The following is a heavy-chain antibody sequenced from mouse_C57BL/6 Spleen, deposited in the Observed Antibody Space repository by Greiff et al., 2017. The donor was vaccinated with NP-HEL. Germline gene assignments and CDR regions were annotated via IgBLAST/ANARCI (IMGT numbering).Heavy chain of an antibody. CDR1: GFSLTSYA. CDR3: ARNKGNPYYDYDVYAMDY. D-gene: IGHD2-4*01. V-gene: IGHV2-9-1*01. CDR2: IWTGGGT. Sequence: QVQLKESGPGLVAPSQSLSITCTVSGFSLTSYAISWVRQPPGKGLEWLGVIWTGGGTNYNSALKSRLSISKDNSKSQVFLKMNSLQTDDTARYYCARNKGNPYYDYDVYAMDYWGQGTSVTVSS. J-gene: IGHJ4*01.